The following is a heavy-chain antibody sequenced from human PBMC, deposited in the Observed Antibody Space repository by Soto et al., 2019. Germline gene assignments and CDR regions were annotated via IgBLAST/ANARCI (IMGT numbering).Heavy chain of an antibody. CDR3: ARRGSIAAGSYYYYGMDV. D-gene: IGHD6-6*01. J-gene: IGHJ6*02. CDR1: GGSISSSNW. Sequence: SETLSLTCAVSGGSISSSNWWSWVRQPPGKGLEWIGEIYHSGSTNYNPSLKSRVTISVDKSKNQFSLKLSSVTAADTAVYYCARRGSIAAGSYYYYGMDVWGQGTTVTVS. V-gene: IGHV4-4*02. CDR2: IYHSGST.